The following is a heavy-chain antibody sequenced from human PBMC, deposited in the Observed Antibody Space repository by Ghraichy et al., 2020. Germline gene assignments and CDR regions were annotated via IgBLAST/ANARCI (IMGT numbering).Heavy chain of an antibody. V-gene: IGHV3-15*01. Sequence: GGSLRLSCAASGFTFSNAWMSWVRQAPGKGLEWVGRIKSKTDGGTTDYAAPVKGRFTISRDDSKNTLYLQMNSLKTEDTAVYYCTTTYYYDSSGYYYLGTGHDAFDIWGQGTMVTVSS. CDR2: IKSKTDGGTT. CDR1: GFTFSNAW. CDR3: TTTYYYDSSGYYYLGTGHDAFDI. D-gene: IGHD3-22*01. J-gene: IGHJ3*02.